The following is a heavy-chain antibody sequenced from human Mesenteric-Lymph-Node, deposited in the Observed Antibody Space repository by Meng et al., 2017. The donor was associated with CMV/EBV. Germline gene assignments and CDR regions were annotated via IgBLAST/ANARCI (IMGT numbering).Heavy chain of an antibody. D-gene: IGHD3-10*01. Sequence: GGSLRLSCAASGFTFSSYSMNWVRQAPGKGLEWVSSISSSSSYIYYADSVKGRFTISRDNAKNSLYLQMNSLRAEDTAVYYCARAWGGLWVGDPADYWGQGTLVTVSS. J-gene: IGHJ4*02. CDR1: GFTFSSYS. CDR2: ISSSSSYI. V-gene: IGHV3-21*01. CDR3: ARAWGGLWVGDPADY.